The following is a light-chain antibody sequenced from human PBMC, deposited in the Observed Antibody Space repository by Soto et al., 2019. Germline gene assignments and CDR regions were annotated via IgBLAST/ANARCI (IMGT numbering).Light chain of an antibody. CDR1: LGISTY. J-gene: IGKJ3*01. V-gene: IGKV1-9*01. CDR2: AAS. Sequence: DIQLTQSPSFLSASVGDRVTITCRASLGISTYLAWYQQKPGKAPNLLIYAASTLQSGVPSRFSGSGSGTEFTLTISSLQPEDFATYYCQQVNTYTFGPGTKVDSK. CDR3: QQVNTYT.